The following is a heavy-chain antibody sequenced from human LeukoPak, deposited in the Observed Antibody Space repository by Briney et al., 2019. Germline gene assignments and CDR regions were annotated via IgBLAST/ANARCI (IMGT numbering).Heavy chain of an antibody. CDR2: IWYDGSNK. D-gene: IGHD6-13*01. CDR1: GFTFSGYG. Sequence: GGSLRLSCAASGFTFSGYGMHWVRQAPGKGLEWVAVIWYDGSNKYYVDSVKGRFTISRDNSKNTLFLQMNSLRAEDTAVYYCARDMGSSSWYFRFDPRGQGTLVTVSS. J-gene: IGHJ5*02. CDR3: ARDMGSSSWYFRFDP. V-gene: IGHV3-33*01.